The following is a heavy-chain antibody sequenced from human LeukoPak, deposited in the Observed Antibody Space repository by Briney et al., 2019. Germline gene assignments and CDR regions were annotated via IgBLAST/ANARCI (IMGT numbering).Heavy chain of an antibody. CDR2: INPSGGST. CDR1: GYTFTSCY. D-gene: IGHD3-22*01. J-gene: IGHJ3*02. Sequence: ASVKVSCKASGYTFTSCYMHWVRQAPGQGLEWMGIINPSGGSTSYAQKFQGRVTMTRDTSTSTVYMELSSLRSEDTAVYYCARQLITMIVVDAFDIWGQGTMVTVSS. CDR3: ARQLITMIVVDAFDI. V-gene: IGHV1-46*01.